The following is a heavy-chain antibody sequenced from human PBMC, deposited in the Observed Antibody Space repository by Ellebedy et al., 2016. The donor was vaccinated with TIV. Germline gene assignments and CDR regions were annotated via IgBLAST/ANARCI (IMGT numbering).Heavy chain of an antibody. D-gene: IGHD1-26*01. CDR3: ERSVGAAYSFDY. J-gene: IGHJ4*02. Sequence: PGGSLRLSCAVSGFTFSSYSMNWVRQAPGKGLEWVSFISSSSSTIYYAASVKGRFTISRDNAKNSLYLQMNNLRAEDTAVYYCERSVGAAYSFDYWGQGTLVTVAS. CDR1: GFTFSSYS. CDR2: ISSSSSTI. V-gene: IGHV3-48*04.